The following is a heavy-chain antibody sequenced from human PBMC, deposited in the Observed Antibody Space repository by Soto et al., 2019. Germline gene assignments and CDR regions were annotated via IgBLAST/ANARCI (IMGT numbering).Heavy chain of an antibody. D-gene: IGHD2-15*01. Sequence: GGSLRLSCGASGFTFSSYAMSWVRQAPGKGLEWVSAISGSGGSTYYADSVKGRFTISRDNSKNTLYLQMNSLRAEDTAVYYCAKERGSVEGYYYYGMDVWGQGTTVTVSS. CDR1: GFTFSSYA. CDR2: ISGSGGST. V-gene: IGHV3-23*01. CDR3: AKERGSVEGYYYYGMDV. J-gene: IGHJ6*02.